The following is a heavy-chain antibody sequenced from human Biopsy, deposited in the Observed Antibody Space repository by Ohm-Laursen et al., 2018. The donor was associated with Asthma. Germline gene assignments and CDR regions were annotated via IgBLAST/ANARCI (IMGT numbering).Heavy chain of an antibody. V-gene: IGHV3-30-3*02. CDR3: AKFRVAVAAVFHY. D-gene: IGHD6-19*01. Sequence: RSLRLSCAASGFTFSNYGMHWVRQAPGKGLELVAVISYDGYKKYYADSVKGRFTISGDNSKNTLFLQMNSLRAEDTAVYYCAKFRVAVAAVFHYWGQGTLVTVSS. J-gene: IGHJ4*02. CDR2: ISYDGYKK. CDR1: GFTFSNYG.